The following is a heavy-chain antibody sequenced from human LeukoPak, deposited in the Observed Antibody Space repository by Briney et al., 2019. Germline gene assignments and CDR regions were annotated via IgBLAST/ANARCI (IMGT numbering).Heavy chain of an antibody. D-gene: IGHD3-22*01. J-gene: IGHJ4*02. CDR2: IIPIFGTA. V-gene: IGHV1-69*05. CDR3: ARDFDDYYDSSYFDY. Sequence: SVQVSCKASGGTFSSYAISWVRQAPGQGLEWMGRIIPIFGTANYAQKFQGRVTITTDESTSTAYMELSSLRSEDTAVYYCARDFDDYYDSSYFDYWGQGTLVTVSS. CDR1: GGTFSSYA.